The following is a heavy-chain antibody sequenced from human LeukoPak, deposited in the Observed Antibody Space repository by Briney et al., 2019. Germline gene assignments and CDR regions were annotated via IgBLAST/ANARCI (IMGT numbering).Heavy chain of an antibody. D-gene: IGHD6-13*01. CDR1: GGSFSGYY. CDR2: INHSGST. Sequence: SETLSLTCAVYGGSFSGYYWSWIRQPPGKGLEWIGEINHSGSTNYNPSLKSRVTISVDTSKNQFSLKLSSVTAADTAVYYCARSGYSSSWYGRVFDYWGQGTLVTVSS. V-gene: IGHV4-34*01. J-gene: IGHJ4*02. CDR3: ARSGYSSSWYGRVFDY.